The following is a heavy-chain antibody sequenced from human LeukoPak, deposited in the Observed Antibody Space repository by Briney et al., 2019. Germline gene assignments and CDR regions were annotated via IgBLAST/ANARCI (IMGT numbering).Heavy chain of an antibody. D-gene: IGHD6-13*01. J-gene: IGHJ6*02. CDR2: IDMSGRTI. CDR3: ARVGEQQLDYYYGMDV. Sequence: GGSLRLSCAVSGFTFSDWYMSWIRQAPGKGLEWVPYIDMSGRTIYYADSVKGRFTISRDNAKNSLYLQMNSLRAEDTALYHCARVGEQQLDYYYGMDVWGQGTTVTVSS. CDR1: GFTFSDWY. V-gene: IGHV3-11*01.